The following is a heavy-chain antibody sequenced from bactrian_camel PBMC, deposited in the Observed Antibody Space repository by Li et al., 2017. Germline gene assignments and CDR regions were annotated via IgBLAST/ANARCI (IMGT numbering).Heavy chain of an antibody. J-gene: IGHJ6*01. Sequence: HVQLVESGGGSVQTGGSLRLSCEVSGFTFSRYCVRWFRQAPGKEREGVASLSSFGFTSYAGSVKGRFTASKDNAKGILYLQMNDLKPEDTAMYHCAAERERCTYCDGLGEEYCPGLGPEGQGTQVTVS. CDR2: LSSFGFT. CDR3: AAERERCTYCDGLGEEYCPGLGP. V-gene: IGHV3S55*01. D-gene: IGHD1*01. CDR1: GFTFSRYC.